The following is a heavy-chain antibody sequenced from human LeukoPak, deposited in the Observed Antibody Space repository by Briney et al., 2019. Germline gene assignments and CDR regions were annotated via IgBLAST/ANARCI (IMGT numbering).Heavy chain of an antibody. Sequence: GGSLRLSCAASGFTFSSYGMHWVRQAPGKGLEWVAFIRYDGSNKYYADPVKGRFTISRDNSKNTLYLQMNSLRAEDTAVYYCAKFLPMVRGVIKDFFDYWGQGTLVTVSS. CDR2: IRYDGSNK. V-gene: IGHV3-30*02. CDR3: AKFLPMVRGVIKDFFDY. J-gene: IGHJ4*02. CDR1: GFTFSSYG. D-gene: IGHD3-10*01.